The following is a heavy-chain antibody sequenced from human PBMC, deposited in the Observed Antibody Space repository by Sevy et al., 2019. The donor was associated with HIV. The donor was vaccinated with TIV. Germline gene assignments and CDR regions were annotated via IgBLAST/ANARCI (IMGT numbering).Heavy chain of an antibody. CDR2: ISSSSSTI. CDR1: GFTFSSYS. Sequence: GGSLRLSCAASGFTFSSYSMNWVRQAPGKGLEWVSYISSSSSTIYYADSVKGRFTISRDNAKNSLYLQMNSLRDEDTAVYYCAREWSITIFGEDHYDGMDVWGQGTTVTVSS. CDR3: AREWSITIFGEDHYDGMDV. D-gene: IGHD3-3*01. V-gene: IGHV3-48*02. J-gene: IGHJ6*02.